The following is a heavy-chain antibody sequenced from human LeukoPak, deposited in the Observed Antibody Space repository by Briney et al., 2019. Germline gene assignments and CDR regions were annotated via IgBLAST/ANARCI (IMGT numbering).Heavy chain of an antibody. CDR2: ISSDGSKI. V-gene: IGHV3-30*19. J-gene: IGHJ3*02. CDR1: GFTFSSNG. Sequence: GGSLRLSCAASGFTFSSNGTHWVRQAPGKGLEWVALISSDGSKIYYADSVKGRFTISRDNSRNTLYLQMNSLRAEDSAVYYCARAGCSGDSCYKTTFDIWGQGTMVTVSA. CDR3: ARAGCSGDSCYKTTFDI. D-gene: IGHD2-15*01.